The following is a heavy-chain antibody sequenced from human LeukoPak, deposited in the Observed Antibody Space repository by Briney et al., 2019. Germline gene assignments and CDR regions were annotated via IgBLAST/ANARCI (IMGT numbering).Heavy chain of an antibody. Sequence: GGSLRLSCAASGFTFSSYGMHWVRQAPGKGLEWVAFIRYDGSNKYYADSVKGRFTISRDNSKNTLYLQMNSLRAEDTAVYYCANIGIAAELVGVEVTVAGMRANYYYMDVWGKGTTVTISS. J-gene: IGHJ6*03. CDR1: GFTFSSYG. CDR2: IRYDGSNK. CDR3: ANIGIAAELVGVEVTVAGMRANYYYMDV. V-gene: IGHV3-30*02. D-gene: IGHD6-13*01.